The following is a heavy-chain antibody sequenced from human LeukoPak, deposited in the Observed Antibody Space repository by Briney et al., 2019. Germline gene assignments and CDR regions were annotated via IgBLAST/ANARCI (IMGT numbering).Heavy chain of an antibody. J-gene: IGHJ4*02. CDR3: ARDGGGVVRFLEWFLDY. CDR2: ISSNGGST. Sequence: GGSLRLSCAASGFTFSSYAMHWVRQAPGKGLEYVSAISSNGGSTYYANSVKGRFTISRENSKNTLYLQMGSLRAEDMAVYYCARDGGGVVRFLEWFLDYWGQGTLVTVSS. D-gene: IGHD3-3*01. V-gene: IGHV3-64*01. CDR1: GFTFSSYA.